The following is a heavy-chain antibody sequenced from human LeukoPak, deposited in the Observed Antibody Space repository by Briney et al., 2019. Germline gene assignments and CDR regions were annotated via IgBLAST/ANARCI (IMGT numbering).Heavy chain of an antibody. CDR1: GVTFTSSA. CDR3: AADLKVRGVISYFDY. D-gene: IGHD3-10*01. CDR2: IVVGSGNT. Sequence: ASVKVSCKASGVTFTSSAVQWVRQARGQRVEWIGWIVVGSGNTNYAQKFQERVTITRDMSTSTAYMELSSLRSEDTAVYYCAADLKVRGVISYFDYWGQGTLVTVSS. V-gene: IGHV1-58*01. J-gene: IGHJ4*02.